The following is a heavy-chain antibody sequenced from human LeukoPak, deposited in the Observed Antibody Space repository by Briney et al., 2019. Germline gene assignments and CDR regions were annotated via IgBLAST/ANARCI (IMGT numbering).Heavy chain of an antibody. CDR3: ARLKYYYDSSGYRAEYFQH. V-gene: IGHV4-4*07. Sequence: SETLSLTCTVSGGSISSYYWSWIRQPAGKGLEWIGRIYISGSTNYNPSLKSRVTISVDTSKNQFSLKLSSVTAADTAVYYCARLKYYYDSSGYRAEYFQHWGQGTLVTVSS. J-gene: IGHJ1*01. CDR2: IYISGST. D-gene: IGHD3-22*01. CDR1: GGSISSYY.